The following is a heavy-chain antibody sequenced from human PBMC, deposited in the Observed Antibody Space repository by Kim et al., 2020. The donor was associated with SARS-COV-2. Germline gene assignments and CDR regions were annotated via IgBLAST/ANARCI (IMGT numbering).Heavy chain of an antibody. CDR2: ISNDGSNK. D-gene: IGHD2-2*01. CDR1: RFTFSNYA. J-gene: IGHJ4*02. V-gene: IGHV3-30*18. CDR3: AKRDLFYSDGYCSSTSCPGYFDY. Sequence: GGSLRLSCAASRFTFSNYAMHWVRQAPGKGLEWVAVISNDGSNKYYADSVKGRFTMSRDNSKNTVYLQMNSLRAEDTAVYYCAKRDLFYSDGYCSSTSCPGYFDYWGQGTPVTVSS.